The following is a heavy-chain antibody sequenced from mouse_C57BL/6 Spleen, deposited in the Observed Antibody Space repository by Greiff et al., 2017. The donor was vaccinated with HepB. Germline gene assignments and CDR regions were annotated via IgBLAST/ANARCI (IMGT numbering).Heavy chain of an antibody. J-gene: IGHJ3*01. CDR3: ARDYYYGSSLGFAY. Sequence: EVHLVESGGGLVKPGGSLKLSCAASGFTFSDYGMHWVRQAPEKGLEWVAYISSSSSTIYYADTVKGRFTISRDNAKNTLFLKMTSLRSEDTAMYYCARDYYYGSSLGFAYWGQGTLVTVSA. CDR2: ISSSSSTI. D-gene: IGHD1-1*01. V-gene: IGHV5-17*01. CDR1: GFTFSDYG.